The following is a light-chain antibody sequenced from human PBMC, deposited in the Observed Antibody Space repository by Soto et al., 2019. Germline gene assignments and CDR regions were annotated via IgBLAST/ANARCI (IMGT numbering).Light chain of an antibody. CDR1: QSIANND. V-gene: IGKV3-20*01. CDR2: DAS. Sequence: EIMLTQSPGTLSLSPGERATLSCRASQSIANNDLAWYQQKPGQTPRLLIYDASSRATGISDRFSGSGSGTDFTLTISRREPEDFAVYYCQQYGSSPALTFGGGTKVEIK. CDR3: QQYGSSPALT. J-gene: IGKJ4*01.